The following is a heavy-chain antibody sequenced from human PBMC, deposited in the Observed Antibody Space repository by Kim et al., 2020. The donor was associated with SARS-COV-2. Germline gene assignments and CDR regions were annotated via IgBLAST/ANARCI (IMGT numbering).Heavy chain of an antibody. J-gene: IGHJ6*02. CDR1: GYSFTSYW. CDR3: AGQRSYCSSTSCLRSYGMDV. Sequence: GESLKISCKGSGYSFTSYWIGWVRQMPGKGLEWMGIIYPGDSDTRYSPSFQGQVTISADKSISTAYLQWSSLKASDTAMYYCAGQRSYCSSTSCLRSYGMDVWGQGTTVTVSS. CDR2: IYPGDSDT. D-gene: IGHD2-2*01. V-gene: IGHV5-51*01.